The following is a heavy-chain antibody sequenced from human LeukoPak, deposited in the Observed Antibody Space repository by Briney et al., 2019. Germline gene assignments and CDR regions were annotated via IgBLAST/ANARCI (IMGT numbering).Heavy chain of an antibody. J-gene: IGHJ4*02. V-gene: IGHV4-59*08. D-gene: IGHD4-11*01. CDR2: IYYSGST. CDR1: GGSISSYY. Sequence: SETLSLTCTVSGGSISSYYWSWIRQPPGKGLEWIGYIYYSGSTYYNPSLKCRVTISVDTSKNQFSLKLSSVTAADTAVYYCARGSNYNGIDYWGQGTLVTVSS. CDR3: ARGSNYNGIDY.